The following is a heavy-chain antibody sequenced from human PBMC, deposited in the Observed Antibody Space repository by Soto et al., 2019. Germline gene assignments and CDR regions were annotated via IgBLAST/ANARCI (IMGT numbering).Heavy chain of an antibody. Sequence: TSETLSLTCTVSGGSISSCYWSWIRQPPGKGLEWIGYIYYSGSTNYNPSLKSRVTISVDTSKNQFSLKLSSVTAADTAVYYCAREARITIFGVVTKPFDPWGQGTLVTVSS. CDR1: GGSISSCY. D-gene: IGHD3-3*01. CDR2: IYYSGST. J-gene: IGHJ5*02. V-gene: IGHV4-59*12. CDR3: AREARITIFGVVTKPFDP.